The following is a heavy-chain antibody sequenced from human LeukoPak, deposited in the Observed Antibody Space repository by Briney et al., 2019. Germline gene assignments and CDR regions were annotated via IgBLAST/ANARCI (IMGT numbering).Heavy chain of an antibody. V-gene: IGHV3-21*01. Sequence: PGGSLRLSCAASGFTFSSNSMNWVRQAPGKGLEWVSSISSSSSYIYYADSVKGRFTISRDNAKNSLYLQMNSLRAEDTAVYYCARMLGYCSSTSCSDNWFDPWGQGTLVTVSS. J-gene: IGHJ5*02. CDR1: GFTFSSNS. D-gene: IGHD2-2*01. CDR2: ISSSSSYI. CDR3: ARMLGYCSSTSCSDNWFDP.